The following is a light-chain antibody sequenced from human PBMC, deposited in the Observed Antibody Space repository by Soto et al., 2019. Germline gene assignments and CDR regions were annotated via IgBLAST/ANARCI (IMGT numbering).Light chain of an antibody. V-gene: IGLV2-14*03. CDR1: SSDVGGYNY. J-gene: IGLJ2*01. Sequence: QSALYQPASVSGSPGQSITISCTGTSSDVGGYNYVSGYQHHPGKAHKLMIYDVTNRPSGDSNRFSGSKSGNTASLTISGVQSEDEASYYCSSYTPTSTVVFGGGTKLTVL. CDR2: DVT. CDR3: SSYTPTSTVV.